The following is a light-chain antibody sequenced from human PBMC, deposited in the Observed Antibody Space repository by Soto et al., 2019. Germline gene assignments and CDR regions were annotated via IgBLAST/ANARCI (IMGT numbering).Light chain of an antibody. CDR3: QQYTGPPTT. V-gene: IGKV3-20*01. Sequence: IVLTHSPGTLPFSPGEIATLSFRASQSVSSSYLAWYQQRPGQAPRLLIYGASTRAAGIPDRFSGSGSGTDFTLTITRLEPEDSAVYFCQQYTGPPTTFGQGARLEIK. J-gene: IGKJ5*01. CDR1: QSVSSSY. CDR2: GAS.